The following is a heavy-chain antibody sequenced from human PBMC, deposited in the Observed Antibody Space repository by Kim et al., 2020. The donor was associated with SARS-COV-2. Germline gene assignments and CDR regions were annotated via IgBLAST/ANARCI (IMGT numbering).Heavy chain of an antibody. CDR2: TFYRSTWFY. CDR3: VRGDSHGSPFHY. J-gene: IGHJ4*02. V-gene: IGHV6-1*01. CDR1: GDSVSSNGAT. Sequence: SQTLSLTCAISGDSVSSNGATWDWIRQSPSRGLEWLGRTFYRSTWFYDYAISVKSRITINPDTSNNQFSLQLISVTPDDTAVYFCVRGDSHGSPFHYWGQGTLVNVSA. D-gene: IGHD3-10*01.